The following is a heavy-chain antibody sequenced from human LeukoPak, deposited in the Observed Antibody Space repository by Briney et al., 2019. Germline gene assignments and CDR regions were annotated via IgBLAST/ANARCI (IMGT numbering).Heavy chain of an antibody. CDR3: VSPRWGY. V-gene: IGHV3-7*01. CDR2: INQDGREK. CDR1: GFTFSSYW. Sequence: GGSLRLSCAASGFTFSSYWMSWVRQAPGKGLEWVANINQDGREKYYVDSLKGRFTISRDNAENSLYLQMNSLRAEDTAVYFCVSPRWGYWGQGTLVTVS. J-gene: IGHJ4*02. D-gene: IGHD5-24*01.